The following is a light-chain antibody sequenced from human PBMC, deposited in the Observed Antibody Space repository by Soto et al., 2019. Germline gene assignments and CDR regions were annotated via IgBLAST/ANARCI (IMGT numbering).Light chain of an antibody. CDR3: QQYGRSRT. V-gene: IGKV3-20*01. CDR2: GAS. Sequence: EIVLTQSPGTLSLSPGERATLSCRVSQSVSSSYLAWYQQKPGQAPRLLLYGASSRATGIPDRFSGSGSGTDFTLTISRLEPEDFAVYYCQQYGRSRTFGQGTKVEIK. J-gene: IGKJ1*01. CDR1: QSVSSSY.